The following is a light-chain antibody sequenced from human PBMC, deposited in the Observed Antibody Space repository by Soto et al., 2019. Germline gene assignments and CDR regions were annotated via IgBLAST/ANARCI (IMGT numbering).Light chain of an antibody. V-gene: IGKV3-11*01. Sequence: EIVLTQSPATLSLSPGERDTLSCRASQSVSSYLAWYQQKPGQAPRLLIYDASNRATGIPARFSGGGSGTDFTLTISSLEPEAFAVYYCQQRFNWPRFTFGQGTKLEIK. CDR1: QSVSSY. J-gene: IGKJ2*01. CDR2: DAS. CDR3: QQRFNWPRFT.